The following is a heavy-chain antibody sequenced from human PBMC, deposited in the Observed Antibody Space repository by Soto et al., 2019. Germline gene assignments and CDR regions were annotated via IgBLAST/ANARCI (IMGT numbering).Heavy chain of an antibody. V-gene: IGHV3-21*04. CDR3: AKGSGSVRPYYFDC. Sequence: GGSLRLSCAASGVTFSSYSMNWVRQAPGKGLEWVSSISSSSSYIYYADSVKGRFTISRDNSKNTLFLQMSSLRAEDTAVYYCAKGSGSVRPYYFDCWGQGTLVTVSS. CDR2: ISSSSSYI. J-gene: IGHJ4*02. D-gene: IGHD2-15*01. CDR1: GVTFSSYS.